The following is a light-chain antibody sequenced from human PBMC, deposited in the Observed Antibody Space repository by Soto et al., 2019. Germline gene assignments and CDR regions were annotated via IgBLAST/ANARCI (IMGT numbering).Light chain of an antibody. J-gene: IGKJ1*01. V-gene: IGKV3-11*01. CDR3: QQRSNWPGT. Sequence: EIVLTQSPATLSLSPVERATLSGRASQSVSSYLAWYQQKPGQAPRLLIYDASNRATGIPARFSGSGSGTDFTLTISSLEPEDFAVYYCQQRSNWPGTFGQGTKLDIK. CDR2: DAS. CDR1: QSVSSY.